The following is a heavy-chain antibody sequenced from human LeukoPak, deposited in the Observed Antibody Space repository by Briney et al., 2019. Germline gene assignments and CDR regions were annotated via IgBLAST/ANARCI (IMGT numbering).Heavy chain of an antibody. J-gene: IGHJ1*01. D-gene: IGHD2-2*01. V-gene: IGHV3-23*01. Sequence: GASLRLSCAASGFTFSSYAMSWVRQAPGKGLEWVSAISGSGGSTYYADSVKGRFTIPRDNSKNTLYLQMNSLRAEDTAVYYCARATVPAVRAEYFQHWGQGTLVTVSS. CDR1: GFTFSSYA. CDR3: ARATVPAVRAEYFQH. CDR2: ISGSGGST.